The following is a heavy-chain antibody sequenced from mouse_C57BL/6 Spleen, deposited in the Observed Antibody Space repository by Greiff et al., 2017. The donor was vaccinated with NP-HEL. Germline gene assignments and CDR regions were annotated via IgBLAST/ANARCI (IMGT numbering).Heavy chain of an antibody. CDR3: ARGGGNYDASWFDY. CDR2: ISDGGSYT. V-gene: IGHV5-4*03. CDR1: GFTFSSYA. D-gene: IGHD2-1*01. Sequence: DVMLVESGGGLVKPGGSLKLSCAASGFTFSSYAMSWVRQTPEKRLEWVATISDGGSYTYYPDNVKGRFTISRDNAKNNLYLQMSHLKSEDTAMYYCARGGGNYDASWFDYWGQGTTLTVSS. J-gene: IGHJ2*01.